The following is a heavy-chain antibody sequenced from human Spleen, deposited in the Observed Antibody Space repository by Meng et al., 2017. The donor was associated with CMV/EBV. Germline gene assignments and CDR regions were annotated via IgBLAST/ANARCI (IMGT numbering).Heavy chain of an antibody. CDR3: ARAPGITGTTADY. J-gene: IGHJ4*02. CDR1: GFTFSSYS. V-gene: IGHV3-21*01. D-gene: IGHD1-20*01. Sequence: EVQLVESGGGLGKPVGSLRPSCAASGFTFSSYSMNWVRQAPGKGLEWVSSISSSSSYIYYADSVKGRFTISRDNAKNSLYLQMNSLRAEDTAVYYCARAPGITGTTADYWGQGTLVTVSS. CDR2: ISSSSSYI.